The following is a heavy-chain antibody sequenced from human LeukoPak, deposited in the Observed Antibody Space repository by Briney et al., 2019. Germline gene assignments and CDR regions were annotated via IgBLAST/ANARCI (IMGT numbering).Heavy chain of an antibody. D-gene: IGHD6-13*01. Sequence: SETLSLTCTVSGVSISSGDYYWSWIRQPPGKGLEWIGYIYYSGSTYYNPSLKSRVTISVDTSKNQFSLKLSSVTAADTAVYYCARGSSSFHYYYYGMDVWGQGTTVTVSS. CDR2: IYYSGST. V-gene: IGHV4-30-4*01. CDR3: ARGSSSFHYYYYGMDV. CDR1: GVSISSGDYY. J-gene: IGHJ6*02.